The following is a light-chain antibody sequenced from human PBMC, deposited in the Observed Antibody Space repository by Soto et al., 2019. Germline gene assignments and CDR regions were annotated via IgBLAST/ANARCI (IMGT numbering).Light chain of an antibody. CDR1: SSDVGNYNY. Sequence: QSALTQPASVSGSPGQSITISCTGTSSDVGNYNYVSWYQQHPGKAPKLMIYDVSNRPSGVSNRFSGSKSGNTASLTISWLQAEDEADYYCNSYTSSSTYVFGAGTKLTVL. CDR2: DVS. CDR3: NSYTSSSTYV. V-gene: IGLV2-14*01. J-gene: IGLJ1*01.